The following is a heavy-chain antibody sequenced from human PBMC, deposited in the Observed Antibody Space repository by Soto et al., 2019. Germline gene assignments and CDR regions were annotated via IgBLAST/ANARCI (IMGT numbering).Heavy chain of an antibody. V-gene: IGHV3-30-3*01. D-gene: IGHD4-17*01. Sequence: GGSLSLSCAASGFTFSSYAMHWVRQAPGTGLEWVAVISYDGSNNYYADSVKGRFTISRDNSKNTLYLQMNSLGAEDTAVYYCARGVRYGDVRYGMDVWGQGTTVTVSS. CDR3: ARGVRYGDVRYGMDV. J-gene: IGHJ6*02. CDR1: GFTFSSYA. CDR2: ISYDGSNN.